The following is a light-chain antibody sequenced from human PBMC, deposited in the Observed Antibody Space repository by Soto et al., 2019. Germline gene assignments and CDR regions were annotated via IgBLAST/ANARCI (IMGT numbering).Light chain of an antibody. V-gene: IGKV3-15*01. Sequence: EIVMTQSPATLSVSPGERATLSRRASQSVSSNLAWYQQKPGQAPRLLIYGASTRATGIPARFSGSGSGTDFTLSISRLEPEDFAVYYCQQYVTSPRTFGQGTKVDIK. CDR1: QSVSSN. CDR2: GAS. CDR3: QQYVTSPRT. J-gene: IGKJ1*01.